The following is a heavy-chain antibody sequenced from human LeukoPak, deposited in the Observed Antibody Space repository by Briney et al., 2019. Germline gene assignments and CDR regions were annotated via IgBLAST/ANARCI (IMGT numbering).Heavy chain of an antibody. CDR2: INPNSGGS. V-gene: IGHV1-2*02. Sequence: ASVKVSCKASGYTFTDYYFHWVRQAPGQGLEWMGWINPNSGGSDYAQKFRGRVTMTRDTSINSSYMELSRLRSDDTAVYYRARAGYSSSWYGAFDIWGQGTLVTVSS. J-gene: IGHJ3*02. D-gene: IGHD6-13*01. CDR1: GYTFTDYY. CDR3: ARAGYSSSWYGAFDI.